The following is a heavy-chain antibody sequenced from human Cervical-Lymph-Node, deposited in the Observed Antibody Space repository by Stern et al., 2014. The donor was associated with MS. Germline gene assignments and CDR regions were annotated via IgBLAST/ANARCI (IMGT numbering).Heavy chain of an antibody. CDR1: GFTFSTYA. J-gene: IGHJ4*02. Sequence: EVQLVESGGGLVQPGGSLRLSCAASGFTFSTYAMGWVRQARGKGLEWGSAISGSGATTFYADSVKGRFTISRDNTQNTLYLQMKSLRAEDTALYYCAKETSGTYSWIDYWGQGTLVTVSS. CDR3: AKETSGTYSWIDY. CDR2: ISGSGATT. V-gene: IGHV3-23*04. D-gene: IGHD1-26*01.